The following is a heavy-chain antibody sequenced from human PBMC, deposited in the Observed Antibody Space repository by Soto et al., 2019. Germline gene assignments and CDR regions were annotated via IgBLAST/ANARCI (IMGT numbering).Heavy chain of an antibody. D-gene: IGHD6-13*01. CDR1: GFTFSSYG. Sequence: PGGSLRLSCAASGFTFSSYGMHWVRQAPGKGLEWVAVISYDVSNKYYADSVKGRFTISRDNSKNTLYLQMNSLRAEDTAVYYCAKVGGYSSSWALDYWGQGTLVTVSS. CDR2: ISYDVSNK. V-gene: IGHV3-30*18. CDR3: AKVGGYSSSWALDY. J-gene: IGHJ4*02.